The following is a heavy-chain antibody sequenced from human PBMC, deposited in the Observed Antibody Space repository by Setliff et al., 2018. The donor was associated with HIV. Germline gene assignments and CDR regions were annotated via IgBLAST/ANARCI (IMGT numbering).Heavy chain of an antibody. CDR2: IYTTGST. CDR1: GGSISSYY. CDR3: ARLSGDYYYFDY. Sequence: SETLSLTCTVSGGSISSYYWSWIRQPPGKGLEWIGYIYTTGSTNYNPSLKSRVTMSVDTSKNQFSLKLSSVTAADTAVYYCARLSGDYYYFDYWGQGTLVTVSS. V-gene: IGHV4-4*09. D-gene: IGHD2-21*02. J-gene: IGHJ4*02.